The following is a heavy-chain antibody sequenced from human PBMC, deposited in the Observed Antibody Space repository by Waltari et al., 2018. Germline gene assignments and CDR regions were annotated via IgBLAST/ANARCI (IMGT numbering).Heavy chain of an antibody. CDR3: ARDLGSDYGNRDY. CDR2: INPNSGDT. J-gene: IGHJ4*02. CDR1: GYTFTGYY. Sequence: QVHLVHSGAEVKKPGASVKVSCKATGYTFTGYYTQWGRRAPGQGLEWMGRINPNSGDTNYAQKFQGRVTLTRDTSINTAYMELSSLKSDDTAVYYCARDLGSDYGNRDYWGQGTLVTVPS. D-gene: IGHD4-17*01. V-gene: IGHV1-2*06.